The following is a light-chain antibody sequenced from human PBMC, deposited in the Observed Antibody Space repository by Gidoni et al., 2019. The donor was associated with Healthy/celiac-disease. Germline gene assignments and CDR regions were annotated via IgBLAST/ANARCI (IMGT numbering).Light chain of an antibody. J-gene: IGKJ5*01. V-gene: IGKV1-39*01. CDR3: QQSYSTPSIT. Sequence: DIQMTQSLSSLSASVGDRVTITCRASQSISSYLNWYQQKPGKAPKLLIHAASSLQSGVPSRFSGSGSGTDFTLTISSLQPEDFATYYCQQSYSTPSITFGQGTRLEIK. CDR1: QSISSY. CDR2: AAS.